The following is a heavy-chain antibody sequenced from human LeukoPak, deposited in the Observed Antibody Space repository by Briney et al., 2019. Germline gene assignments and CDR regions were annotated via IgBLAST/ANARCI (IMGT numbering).Heavy chain of an antibody. D-gene: IGHD4-17*01. CDR2: IKQDGSEK. CDR3: ARLFGDVTIYDY. J-gene: IGHJ4*02. CDR1: GFTVSTNY. Sequence: GGSLRLSCAASGFTVSTNYMTWVRQAPGKGLEWVANIKQDGSEKYYLDSVKGRFTISRDNNAKNSLYLEMNSLRAEDTAEYYCARLFGDVTIYDYWGQGTLVTVSS. V-gene: IGHV3-7*01.